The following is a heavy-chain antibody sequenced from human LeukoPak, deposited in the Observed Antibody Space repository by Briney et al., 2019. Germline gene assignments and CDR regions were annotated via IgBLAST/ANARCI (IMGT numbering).Heavy chain of an antibody. Sequence: SETLSLTCTVSSGSISTSNYYWSWIRQPAGKGLEWIGRISSSGSTNYNPSLKSRVTISVDTSKNQFSLKLSSVTAADTAVYFCARGPYSYDSSGAFDIWGQGTMVTVSS. D-gene: IGHD3-22*01. J-gene: IGHJ3*02. CDR2: ISSSGST. CDR1: SGSISTSNYY. V-gene: IGHV4-61*02. CDR3: ARGPYSYDSSGAFDI.